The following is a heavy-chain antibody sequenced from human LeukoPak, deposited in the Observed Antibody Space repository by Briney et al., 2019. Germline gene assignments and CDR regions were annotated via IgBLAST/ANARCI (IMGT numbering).Heavy chain of an antibody. V-gene: IGHV4-39*02. J-gene: IGHJ4*02. CDR3: ARDSGSGSYYNLMFDY. D-gene: IGHD3-10*01. Sequence: PSETLSLTCTVSGGSISSSSYYWGWIRQPPGKGLEWIGSIYYSGSTYYNPSLKSRVTISVDTSKNQFSLKLSSVTAADTAVYYRARDSGSGSYYNLMFDYWGQGTLVTVSS. CDR2: IYYSGST. CDR1: GGSISSSSYY.